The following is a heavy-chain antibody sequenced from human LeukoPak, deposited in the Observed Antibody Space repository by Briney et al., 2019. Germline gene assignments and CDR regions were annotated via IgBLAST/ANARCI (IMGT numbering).Heavy chain of an antibody. J-gene: IGHJ4*02. CDR2: IIPIFGTA. CDR1: GGTFSSYA. Sequence: SVKVSCKASGGTFSSYAISWVRQAPGQGLEWMGGIIPIFGTANYAQKFQGRVTITADKSTSTAYMELSSLRSEDTAVYYCARQVVVTARALDYWGQGTLVTVSS. V-gene: IGHV1-69*06. D-gene: IGHD2-21*02. CDR3: ARQVVVTARALDY.